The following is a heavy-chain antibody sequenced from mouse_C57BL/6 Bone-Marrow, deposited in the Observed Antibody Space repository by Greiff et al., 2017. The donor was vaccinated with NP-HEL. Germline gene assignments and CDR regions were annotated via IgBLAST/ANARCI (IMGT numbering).Heavy chain of an antibody. CDR2: IYPGSGNT. V-gene: IGHV1-66*01. Sequence: VQLQQSGPALVKPGASVKISCKASGYSFTSYYIHWVKQRPGQGLEWIGWIYPGSGNTKYNEKFKGKATLTADTSSSTAYMQLSSLTSEDSAVYCGAWDGYDCYAMDYWGQGTSVTVSS. J-gene: IGHJ4*01. CDR1: GYSFTSYY. D-gene: IGHD2-2*01. CDR3: AWDGYDCYAMDY.